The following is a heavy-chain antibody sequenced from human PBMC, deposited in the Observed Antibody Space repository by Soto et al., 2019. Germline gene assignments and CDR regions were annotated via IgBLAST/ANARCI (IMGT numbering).Heavy chain of an antibody. CDR1: GYTFSTYP. V-gene: IGHV1-18*01. CDR3: ARDRVEAALGTFDQ. Sequence: ASVKVSCKTSGYTFSTYPISWVRQAPGQGLEWVGWISTYNGKTNYGQKFQGRGTITTDTSASTAYMNLRNLRSDDTAVYYCARDRVEAALGTFDQWGQGTLVTVSS. J-gene: IGHJ4*02. D-gene: IGHD6-13*01. CDR2: ISTYNGKT.